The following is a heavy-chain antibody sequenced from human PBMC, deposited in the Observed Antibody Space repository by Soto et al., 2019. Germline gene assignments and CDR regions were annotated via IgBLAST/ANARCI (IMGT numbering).Heavy chain of an antibody. V-gene: IGHV1-69*04. J-gene: IGHJ4*02. Sequence: SVKVSCKASGGTFSSYTISWVRQAPGQGLEWMGRIIPILGIANYAQKFQGRVTITADKSTSTAYMELSSLKSEDTAVYYCARDLGSGYDPGDYWGQGTLVTVSS. CDR3: ARDLGSGYDPGDY. CDR2: IIPILGIA. D-gene: IGHD5-12*01. CDR1: GGTFSSYT.